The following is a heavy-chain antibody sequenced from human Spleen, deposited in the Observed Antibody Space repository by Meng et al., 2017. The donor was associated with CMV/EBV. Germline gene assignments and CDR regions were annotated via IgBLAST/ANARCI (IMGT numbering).Heavy chain of an antibody. V-gene: IGHV3-23*01. J-gene: IGHJ4*02. CDR2: ITATSGST. Sequence: GGSLRLSCAASGFTFSNYGMHWVRQAPGKGLEWVSPITATSGSTYYTDSVKGRFTVSRDNSKNTLYLQMNSLRAEDTAVYYCAEAYSSSWYREYYDYWGQGTLVTVSS. D-gene: IGHD6-13*01. CDR3: AEAYSSSWYREYYDY. CDR1: GFTFSNYG.